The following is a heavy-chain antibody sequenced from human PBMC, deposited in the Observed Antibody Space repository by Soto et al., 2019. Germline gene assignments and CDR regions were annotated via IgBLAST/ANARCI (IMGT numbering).Heavy chain of an antibody. CDR3: ARALWGYDRPYVLDV. CDR1: GFTFSSYG. D-gene: IGHD3-10*01. Sequence: QSGGSLRLSCAASGFTFSSYGMHWVRQAPGKGLEWVAVISYDGSNKYYADSVKGRFTISRDNSKNTLYLQMNSLRAEDTAVYYCARALWGYDRPYVLDVCGQGTTVTVSS. J-gene: IGHJ6*02. V-gene: IGHV3-30*03. CDR2: ISYDGSNK.